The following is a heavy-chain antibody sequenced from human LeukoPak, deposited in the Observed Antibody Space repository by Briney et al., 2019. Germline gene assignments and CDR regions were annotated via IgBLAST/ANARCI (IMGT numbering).Heavy chain of an antibody. D-gene: IGHD2-2*01. CDR2: IKEDGSAQ. CDR1: GFTFNSYW. V-gene: IGHV3-7*01. Sequence: GGSLRLSCAASGFTFNSYWMSWVRQAAGKGLEWVANIKEDGSAQYYVDSVKGRFTISRDNAKNSLNQQMNSLRAEDTAVYYCATSSNAPGNHWGQGTLVTISS. J-gene: IGHJ5*02. CDR3: ATSSNAPGNH.